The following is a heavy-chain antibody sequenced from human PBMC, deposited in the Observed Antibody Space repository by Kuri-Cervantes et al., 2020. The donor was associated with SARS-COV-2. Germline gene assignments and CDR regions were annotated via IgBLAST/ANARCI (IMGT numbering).Heavy chain of an antibody. CDR1: GGSISSGSYY. CDR3: AREGSDIVVVPAAIRVYYYMDV. Sequence: LRLSCTVSGGSISSGSYYWSWIRQPAGKGLEWIGRIYTSGSTNYNPSLKSRVTISVDTSKNQFSLKLSSVTAADTAVYYCAREGSDIVVVPAAIRVYYYMDVWGKGTTVTVSS. D-gene: IGHD2-2*01. CDR2: IYTSGST. J-gene: IGHJ6*03. V-gene: IGHV4-61*02.